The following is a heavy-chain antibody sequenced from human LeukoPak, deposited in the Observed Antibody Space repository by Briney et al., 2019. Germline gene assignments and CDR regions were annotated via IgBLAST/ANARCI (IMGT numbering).Heavy chain of an antibody. V-gene: IGHV3-23*01. CDR3: ARDLSGGVNL. Sequence: GGSLRLSCAASGFTFSSYTMSWVRQAPGKGLEWVSTITTSDGNTYYADSVKGRFTVSRDNSKNTLFLQMNSLRAEDTAVYYCARDLSGGVNLWGQGTLVTVSS. J-gene: IGHJ5*02. D-gene: IGHD3-16*01. CDR2: ITTSDGNT. CDR1: GFTFSSYT.